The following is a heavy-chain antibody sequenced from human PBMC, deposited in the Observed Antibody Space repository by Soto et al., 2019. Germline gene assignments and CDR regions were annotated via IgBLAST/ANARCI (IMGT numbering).Heavy chain of an antibody. CDR3: ARVVVAATSWFDP. D-gene: IGHD2-15*01. CDR1: GYTVTSSG. V-gene: IGHV1-18*01. J-gene: IGHJ5*02. CDR2: ISTYNGNT. Sequence: QVQLVQSGAEVKKPGASVKVSCKASGYTVTSSGIRWVREAPGQGLEWMGWISTYNGNTNYAQNLQGRVTMTTDTSTSTAYMELRSLRSDDTAVYYCARVVVAATSWFDPWGQGTLVTVSS.